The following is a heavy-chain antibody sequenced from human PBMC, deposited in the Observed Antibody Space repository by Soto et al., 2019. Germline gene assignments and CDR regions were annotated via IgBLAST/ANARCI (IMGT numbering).Heavy chain of an antibody. CDR2: IDFSGIT. V-gene: IGHV4-4*07. CDR1: AGSISNYY. CDR3: ARDTSPGLHDILTGYYWFDP. J-gene: IGHJ5*02. D-gene: IGHD3-9*01. Sequence: PSETLSLTCIVSAGSISNYYWSWIRQPAGKGLEWIGRIDFSGITNYNPSLKSRVTMSIDTSKKQFSLNLSSVTAADTAVYYCARDTSPGLHDILTGYYWFDPWGQGTLVTVSS.